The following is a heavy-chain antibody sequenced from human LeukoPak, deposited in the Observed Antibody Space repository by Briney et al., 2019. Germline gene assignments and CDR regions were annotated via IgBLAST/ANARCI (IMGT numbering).Heavy chain of an antibody. D-gene: IGHD2-2*01. J-gene: IGHJ6*04. V-gene: IGHV3-7*01. CDR2: MNQDGSEK. CDR3: ATYALSVAGDG. Sequence: GGSLRLSCAASGFTFSESWMSWVRQAPGKGLEWVANMNQDGSEKDYVDSVKGRFTISRDNARESLYLQMSSLRAEDTAVYYCATYALSVAGDGWGAGTTVTVSS. CDR1: GFTFSESW.